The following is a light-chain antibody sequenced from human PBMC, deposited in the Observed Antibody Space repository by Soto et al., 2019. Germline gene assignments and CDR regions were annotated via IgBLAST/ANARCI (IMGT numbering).Light chain of an antibody. J-gene: IGKJ1*01. CDR1: QNIYSW. CDR3: QQYNSYPWT. CDR2: TAS. Sequence: DIQMTQSPSTLSASVGDRVTIACRASQNIYSWLAWYQQKPGKAPKSLIYTASTLESGVPSRFSGSGSGTKFTLTISSLQPDDFATDYCQQYNSYPWTFGQGTKVEIK. V-gene: IGKV1-5*03.